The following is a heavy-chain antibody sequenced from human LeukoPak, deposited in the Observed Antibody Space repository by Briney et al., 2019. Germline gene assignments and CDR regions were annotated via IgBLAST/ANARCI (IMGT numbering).Heavy chain of an antibody. J-gene: IGHJ6*02. CDR2: ISYDGSNK. CDR3: AKDSSVAAPYGMDV. CDR1: EFTFSSYG. V-gene: IGHV3-30*18. D-gene: IGHD6-19*01. Sequence: GGSLRLSCAASEFTFSSYGMHWVRQAPGKGLEWVAFISYDGSNKYYADSVKGRFTISRDNSKNTLYLQMNSLRAEDTAVYYCAKDSSVAAPYGMDVWGQGTTVTVSS.